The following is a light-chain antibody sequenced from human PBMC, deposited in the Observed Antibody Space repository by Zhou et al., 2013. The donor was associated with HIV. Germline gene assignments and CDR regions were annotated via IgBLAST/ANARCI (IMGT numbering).Light chain of an antibody. CDR1: QGISGY. CDR3: QQGXSFPXT. J-gene: IGKJ4*01. Sequence: DIQMTQSPSSVSASVGERVTITCRASQGISGYLAWYQQKPGEAPKLLSSLQSGVPSRFSGSTSGADFTLTISSLQPEDFATYYCQQGXSFPXTFGGGTKVEIK. V-gene: IGKV1-12*01. CDR2: S.